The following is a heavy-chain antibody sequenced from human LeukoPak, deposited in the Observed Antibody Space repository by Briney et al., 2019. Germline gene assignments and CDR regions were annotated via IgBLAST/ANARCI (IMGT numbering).Heavy chain of an antibody. CDR3: ARQRGDQWLVPGDY. CDR1: GYSFTNYW. V-gene: IGHV5-51*01. CDR2: IHPRDSET. Sequence: LGESLKISCKGSGYSFTNYWIGWVRQMPGQGPEWIGIIHPRDSETVYTPSFRGQVTISADKSISTAYLQWSSLKASDTAMYYCARQRGDQWLVPGDYWGQGTLVTVSS. J-gene: IGHJ4*02. D-gene: IGHD6-19*01.